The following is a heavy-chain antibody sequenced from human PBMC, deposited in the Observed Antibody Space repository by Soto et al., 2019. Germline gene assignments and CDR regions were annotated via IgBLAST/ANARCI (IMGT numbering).Heavy chain of an antibody. D-gene: IGHD5-12*01. V-gene: IGHV1-8*01. CDR2: MNPNSGNT. CDR1: GYTFTSYD. J-gene: IGHJ6*03. CDR3: ASYLGRIGHSVYDYYYYYYMDV. Sequence: GASVKVSCKASGYTFTSYDINWVRQATGQGLEWMGWMNPNSGNTGYAQKFQGRVTMTRNTSISTAYMELSSLRSEDTAVYYCASYLGRIGHSVYDYYYYYYMDVWGKGTTVTVSS.